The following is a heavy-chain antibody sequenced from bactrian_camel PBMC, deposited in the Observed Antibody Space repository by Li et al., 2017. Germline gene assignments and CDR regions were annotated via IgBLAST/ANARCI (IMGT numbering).Heavy chain of an antibody. J-gene: IGHJ6*01. D-gene: IGHD6*01. CDR3: AADFRLCSYLIDNDFGW. V-gene: IGHV3S53*01. Sequence: VQLVESGGGSVQSGGSLRLSCAVSEILYNTNCAGWFRQPPGMEREVVATIDSDGERTYTDSVKGRFTISQDHVKHIVYLQMNDLKPEDAATYICAADFRLCSYLIDNDFGWFGQGTQVTVS. CDR2: IDSDGER. CDR1: EILYNTNC.